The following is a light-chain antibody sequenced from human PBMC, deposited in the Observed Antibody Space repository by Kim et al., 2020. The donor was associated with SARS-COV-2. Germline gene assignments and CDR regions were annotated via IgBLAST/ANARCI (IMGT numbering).Light chain of an antibody. J-gene: IGLJ3*02. CDR2: GRN. CDR3: QFRDSDGRVA. V-gene: IGLV3-19*01. Sequence: SSELTQDPAVSVALGQTVTITCQGDSLRNYYVTWYQQRPGQAPVLVIYGRNTRPSGIPDRFSGSASGSTASLTISGALAEDEADYYCQFRDSDGRVAFGGGTQLTVL. CDR1: SLRNYY.